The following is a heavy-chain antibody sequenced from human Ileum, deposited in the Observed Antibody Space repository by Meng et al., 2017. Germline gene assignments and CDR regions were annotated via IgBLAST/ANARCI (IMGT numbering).Heavy chain of an antibody. V-gene: IGHV4-34*01. D-gene: IGHD2-8*01. CDR1: GGPFRGYY. Sequence: GQRRRGGEGLLKPPAPRSLPCAVYGGPFRGYYWSWIRQPPGKGLEWIGEINHSGSTNYNPSLKSRVTISVDTSKNQFSLKLSSVTAADTAVYYCARVSSMIMVYGGSYFDYWGQGTLVTVSS. J-gene: IGHJ4*02. CDR2: INHSGST. CDR3: ARVSSMIMVYGGSYFDY.